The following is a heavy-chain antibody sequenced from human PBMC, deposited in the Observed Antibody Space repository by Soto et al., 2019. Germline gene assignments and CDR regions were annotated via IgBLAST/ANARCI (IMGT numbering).Heavy chain of an antibody. CDR1: GGSISSSSYY. J-gene: IGHJ4*02. CDR3: ASIYCSGGSCYSFDY. D-gene: IGHD2-15*01. CDR2: IYYSGST. V-gene: IGHV4-39*01. Sequence: QLQLQESGPGLVKPSETLSLTCTVSGGSISSSSYYWGWIRQPPGKVLEWIGSIYYSGSTYYNPSLKSRVTISVDTSKTQFSLKLSSVTAADTAVYYCASIYCSGGSCYSFDYWGQGTLVTVSS.